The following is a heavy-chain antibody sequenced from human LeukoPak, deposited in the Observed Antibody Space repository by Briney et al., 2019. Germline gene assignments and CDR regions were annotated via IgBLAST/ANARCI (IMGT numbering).Heavy chain of an antibody. CDR1: GGSFSGYY. V-gene: IGHV4-34*01. CDR2: INHSGST. D-gene: IGHD2/OR15-2a*01. J-gene: IGHJ4*02. Sequence: PSETLSLTCAVYGGSFSGYYWSWIRQPPGKGLEWIGEINHSGSTNYNPSLKSRVTISVDTSKNQFSLKLSSVTAADTAVYYCATLSTRGYWGQGTLVTVSS. CDR3: ATLSTRGY.